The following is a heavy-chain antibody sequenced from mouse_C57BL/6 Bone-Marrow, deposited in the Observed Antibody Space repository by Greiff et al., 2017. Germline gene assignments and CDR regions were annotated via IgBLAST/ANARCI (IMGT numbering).Heavy chain of an antibody. CDR2: IYPRDGST. CDR3: ARRSNYVGHFDY. J-gene: IGHJ2*01. Sequence: VQLQQSDAELVKPGASVTISCTVSGYTFTDHTIHWMKQRPQQGQLWIGYIYPRDGSTKYNEKFKGKATLTADKSSSTAYLQLNSLTAEDSAVYFCARRSNYVGHFDYWGQGTTLTVSS. CDR1: GYTFTDHT. D-gene: IGHD2-5*01. V-gene: IGHV1-78*01.